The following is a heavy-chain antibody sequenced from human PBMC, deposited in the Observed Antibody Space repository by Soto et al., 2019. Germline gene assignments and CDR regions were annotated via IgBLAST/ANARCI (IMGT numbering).Heavy chain of an antibody. CDR2: IWYDGSNK. CDR1: GFTFSSYG. CDR3: ARDRTGSFDP. V-gene: IGHV3-33*01. J-gene: IGHJ5*02. Sequence: QVQLVESGGGVVQPGRSLRLSCAASGFTFSSYGLHWVRQAPGKGLEWVAVIWYDGSNKYYADSEKGRFTISRDNSKNTLYLQMNSLRAEDTAVYYCARDRTGSFDPWGQGTLVTVSS.